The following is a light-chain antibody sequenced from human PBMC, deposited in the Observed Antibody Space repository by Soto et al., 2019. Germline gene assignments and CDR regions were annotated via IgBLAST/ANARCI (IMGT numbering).Light chain of an antibody. V-gene: IGLV2-23*01. Sequence: QSVLTQPASVSGSPGQSITISCTATSSDVGSYSVVSWYQHHPGKAPKVIIYEGTKRPSGVSSRFSGFKSGDTASLTISGLQAEDEADYYCCSYAGSNTWVFGGGTQLTVL. CDR1: SSDVGSYSV. J-gene: IGLJ3*02. CDR2: EGT. CDR3: CSYAGSNTWV.